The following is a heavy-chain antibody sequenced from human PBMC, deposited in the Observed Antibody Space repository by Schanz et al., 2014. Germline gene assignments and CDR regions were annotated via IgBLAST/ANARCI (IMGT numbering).Heavy chain of an antibody. Sequence: QVQLQESGPGLVKPSQTLSLTCTVSGGSISRGFYSWNWIRQPPGRGLEWIGCIYYSGSTYYNPSRKPRVPISIDRSKDQFSLSLNSVTAADTAVYYCAREDRYYHGLDVWGQGTTVTVS. CDR2: IYYSGST. CDR1: GGSISRGFYS. V-gene: IGHV4-30-2*01. J-gene: IGHJ6*02. CDR3: AREDRYYHGLDV.